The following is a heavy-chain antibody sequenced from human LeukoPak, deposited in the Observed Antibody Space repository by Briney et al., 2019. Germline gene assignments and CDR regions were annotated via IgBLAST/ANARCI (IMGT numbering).Heavy chain of an antibody. Sequence: SETLSLACTVSSGSVSSGSYYWSWIRQPQGKGLEWIGYVYWTGNTNYNPSLKSRVTMSVDTSKNQFSLKLSSVTAADTAVYYCASGRPAKPHSSSLDYWGQGTLVTVSS. CDR3: ASGRPAKPHSSSLDY. J-gene: IGHJ4*02. V-gene: IGHV4-61*01. CDR2: VYWTGNT. CDR1: SGSVSSGSYY. D-gene: IGHD6-13*01.